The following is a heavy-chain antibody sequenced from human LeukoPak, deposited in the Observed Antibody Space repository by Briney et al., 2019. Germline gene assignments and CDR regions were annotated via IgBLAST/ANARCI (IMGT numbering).Heavy chain of an antibody. V-gene: IGHV3-48*03. CDR2: ISRSGSTI. CDR3: ARPYDSSGYYPDY. CDR1: GFTFSSYE. D-gene: IGHD3-22*01. Sequence: GGSLRLSCAASGFTFSSYEMNWVRQAPGKGLEWVSYISRSGSTIYYADSVKGRFTISRDNSKNTLYLQMNSLRAEDTAVYYCARPYDSSGYYPDYWGQGTLVTVSS. J-gene: IGHJ4*02.